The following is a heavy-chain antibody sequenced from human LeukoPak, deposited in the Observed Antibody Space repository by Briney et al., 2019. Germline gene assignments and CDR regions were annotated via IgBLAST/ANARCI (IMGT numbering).Heavy chain of an antibody. Sequence: PSETLSLTCTVSGGSISSHYWSWIRQPPGKGLEWIGYIYYSGSTNYNPSLKSRVTISVDTSKNQFSLKLSSVTAADTAVYYCARTRQRGGYYFDYWGQGTLVTVSS. V-gene: IGHV4-59*11. D-gene: IGHD3-16*01. CDR2: IYYSGST. CDR1: GGSISSHY. CDR3: ARTRQRGGYYFDY. J-gene: IGHJ4*02.